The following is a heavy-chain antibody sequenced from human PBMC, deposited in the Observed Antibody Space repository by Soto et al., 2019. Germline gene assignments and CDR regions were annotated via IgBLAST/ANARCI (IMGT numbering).Heavy chain of an antibody. CDR3: ARDSGTRYCSSTSCYYYYYYGMDV. Sequence: SETLSLTCTVSGGSISSYYWSWIRQPPGKGLEWVGYIYYSGSTNYNPSLKSRVTISVDTSKNQFSLKLSSVTAADTAVYDCARDSGTRYCSSTSCYYYYYYGMDVWGQGTTVTVSS. CDR2: IYYSGST. CDR1: GGSISSYY. V-gene: IGHV4-59*01. J-gene: IGHJ6*02. D-gene: IGHD2-2*01.